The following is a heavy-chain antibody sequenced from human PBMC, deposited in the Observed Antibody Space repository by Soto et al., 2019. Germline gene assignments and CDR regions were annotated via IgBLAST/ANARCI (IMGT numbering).Heavy chain of an antibody. D-gene: IGHD4-17*01. Sequence: SETLSLTCTVSGGSISSSSYYWGWIRQPPGKGLEWIGSIYYSGSTYYNPSLKSRVTISVDTSKNQFSLKLSSVTAADTAVYYCARHDENYGDYVGYDAFDIWGQGTMVTVSS. J-gene: IGHJ3*02. CDR2: IYYSGST. CDR3: ARHDENYGDYVGYDAFDI. V-gene: IGHV4-39*01. CDR1: GGSISSSSYY.